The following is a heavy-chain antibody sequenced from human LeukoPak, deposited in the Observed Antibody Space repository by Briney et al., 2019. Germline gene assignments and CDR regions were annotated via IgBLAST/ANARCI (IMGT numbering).Heavy chain of an antibody. CDR2: ISGSGGST. V-gene: IGHV3-23*01. J-gene: IGHJ4*02. CDR3: AKDEFEKSRYSSGWYVY. D-gene: IGHD6-19*01. Sequence: PGGSLRLSCGASGFTFSSYAMSWVRQAPGKGLEWVSAISGSGGSTYYADSVKGRFTISRDNSKNTLYLQMNSLRAEDTAVYYCAKDEFEKSRYSSGWYVYWGQGTLVTVSS. CDR1: GFTFSSYA.